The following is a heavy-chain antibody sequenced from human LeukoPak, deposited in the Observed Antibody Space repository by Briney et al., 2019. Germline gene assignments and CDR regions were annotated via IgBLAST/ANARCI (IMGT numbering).Heavy chain of an antibody. CDR1: GGSISSYY. D-gene: IGHD2-15*01. Sequence: SETLSLTCTVSGGSISSYYWSWIRQPPGKGLEWIGRTYTSGSTNYNPSLKSRVTMSVDTSKNQFSLKLSSVTAADTAVYYCAGGYCSGGSCYSPDYYGMDVWGQGTTVTVSS. CDR3: AGGYCSGGSCYSPDYYGMDV. J-gene: IGHJ6*02. CDR2: TYTSGST. V-gene: IGHV4-4*07.